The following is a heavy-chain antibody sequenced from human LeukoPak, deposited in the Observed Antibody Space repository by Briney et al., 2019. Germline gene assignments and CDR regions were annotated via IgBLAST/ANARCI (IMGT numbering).Heavy chain of an antibody. CDR2: IYYSGST. CDR1: GGSISSSSYY. J-gene: IGHJ4*02. V-gene: IGHV4-39*01. CDR3: ARPVGATGGYFDY. Sequence: PSETLSLTCTVSGGSISSSSYYWGWIRQPPGKGLEWIGSIYYSGSTYYNPSLKSRVTMSVDTSKNQFSLKLSSVTAADTAVYYCARPVGATGGYFDYWGQGTLVTVSS. D-gene: IGHD1-26*01.